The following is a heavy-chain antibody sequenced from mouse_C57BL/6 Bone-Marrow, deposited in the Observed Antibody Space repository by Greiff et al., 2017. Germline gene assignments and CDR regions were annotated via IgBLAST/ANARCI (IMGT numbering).Heavy chain of an antibody. Sequence: QVHVKQPGAELMKPGASVKLSCKASGYTFTGYWIEWVKQRPGHGLEWIGEILPGSGSTNYNEKFKGKATFTADTSSNTAYMQLSSLTTEDSSIYYCASEGGYYGSSWPYWGQGTLVTVTA. V-gene: IGHV1-9*01. J-gene: IGHJ3*01. CDR2: ILPGSGST. D-gene: IGHD1-1*01. CDR3: ASEGGYYGSSWPY. CDR1: GYTFTGYW.